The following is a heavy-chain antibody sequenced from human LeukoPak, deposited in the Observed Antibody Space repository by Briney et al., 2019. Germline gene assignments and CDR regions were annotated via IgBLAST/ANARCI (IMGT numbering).Heavy chain of an antibody. CDR3: AKDQRRPMITFGGVIGAFDY. Sequence: GGSLRLSCAASGFTFSTYAMHWVRQAPGKGLEWVAVISYDGGNIYYTDSVKGRFTISRDNSKNTLYLQMNSLRAEDTAVYYCAKDQRRPMITFGGVIGAFDYWGQGTLVTVSS. CDR2: ISYDGGNI. J-gene: IGHJ4*02. D-gene: IGHD3-16*02. V-gene: IGHV3-30-3*01. CDR1: GFTFSTYA.